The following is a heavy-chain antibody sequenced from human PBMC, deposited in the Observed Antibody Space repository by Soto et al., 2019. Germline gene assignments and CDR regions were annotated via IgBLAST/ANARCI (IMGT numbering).Heavy chain of an antibody. V-gene: IGHV3-33*01. J-gene: IGHJ4*02. CDR3: ARDKYKDSHSEIDY. D-gene: IGHD2-21*02. CDR1: GFTFSSYG. Sequence: GGSLRLSCAASGFTFSSYGMHWVRQAPGKGLEWVAVIWYDGSNKYYADSVKGRFTISRDNSKNTLYLQMNSLRAEDTAVYYCARDKYKDSHSEIDYWGQGTLVTVSS. CDR2: IWYDGSNK.